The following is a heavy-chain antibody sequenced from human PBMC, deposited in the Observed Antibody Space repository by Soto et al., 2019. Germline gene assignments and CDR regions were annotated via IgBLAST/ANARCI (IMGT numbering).Heavy chain of an antibody. CDR3: ASAINRGPFDS. Sequence: QVHLQESGPGLVKPSGTLSLTCAVSSGSISSTNFWTWVRQPPGKGLEWIGEIYHGGGTNYNPSLKGRVTISIDKSTNQFSLELSSMTAAETAVYYCASAINRGPFDSWGQGTLVTVSS. CDR2: IYHGGGT. CDR1: SGSISSTNF. J-gene: IGHJ4*02. V-gene: IGHV4-4*02.